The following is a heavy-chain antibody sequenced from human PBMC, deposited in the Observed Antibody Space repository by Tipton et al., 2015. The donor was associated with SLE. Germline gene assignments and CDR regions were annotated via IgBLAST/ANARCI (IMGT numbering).Heavy chain of an antibody. D-gene: IGHD3-10*01. V-gene: IGHV3-7*01. J-gene: IGHJ4*02. CDR2: IKQDGSEK. CDR3: ARAPIWFREQGGYFDY. CDR1: GFTFSSYW. Sequence: SLRLSCAASGFTFSSYWMSWVRQAPGKGLEWVANIKQDGSEKYYVDFVKGRFTISRDNAKNSLYLQMNSLRAEDTAVYYCARAPIWFREQGGYFDYWGQGTLVTVSS.